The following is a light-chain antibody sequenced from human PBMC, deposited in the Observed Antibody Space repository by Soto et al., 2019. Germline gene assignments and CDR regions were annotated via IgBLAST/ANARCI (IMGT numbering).Light chain of an antibody. J-gene: IGKJ4*01. CDR1: QSVSNN. Sequence: EIVMTQSPATLYVSTGERATLSCRASQSVSNNLAWYQQKPGQAPRLLIYFASTRATGIPARFSGSGSGTEFTLTISSLQSEDFAVYYCQQYNNWPLTFGGGTKVEIK. CDR2: FAS. V-gene: IGKV3-15*01. CDR3: QQYNNWPLT.